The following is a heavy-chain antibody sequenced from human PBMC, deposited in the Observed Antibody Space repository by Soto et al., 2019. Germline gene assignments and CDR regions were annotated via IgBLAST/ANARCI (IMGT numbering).Heavy chain of an antibody. CDR3: ARESEDLTSNFDY. J-gene: IGHJ4*02. CDR2: ISSTTNYI. Sequence: GGSLRLSCAASGFTFTRYSMNWVRQAPGKGLEWVSSISSTTNYIYYADSMKGRFTVSRDNAKNSVYLDMNSLSAEDTAVYYCARESEDLTSNFDYWGQGTLGTVSS. V-gene: IGHV3-21*01. CDR1: GFTFTRYS.